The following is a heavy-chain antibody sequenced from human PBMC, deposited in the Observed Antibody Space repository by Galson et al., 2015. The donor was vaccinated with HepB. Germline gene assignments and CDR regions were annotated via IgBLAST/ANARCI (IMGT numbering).Heavy chain of an antibody. Sequence: SLRLSCATSGFTFRQYGMHWVRQAPGKGLEWVTFIRYDGSNKYYADSVKGRFTISRDNSKNTFYLQMNSLRTDDTAVYYCAKDGSGGQLERRYGMDVWGQGTTVTVS. CDR1: GFTFRQYG. CDR2: IRYDGSNK. V-gene: IGHV3-30*02. CDR3: AKDGSGGQLERRYGMDV. J-gene: IGHJ6*02. D-gene: IGHD1-1*01.